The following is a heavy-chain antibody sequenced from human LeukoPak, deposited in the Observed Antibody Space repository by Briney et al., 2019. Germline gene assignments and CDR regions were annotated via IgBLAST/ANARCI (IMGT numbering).Heavy chain of an antibody. Sequence: EASVKVSCKASGGTFSSYGISWVRQAPGHGLEWMGWISAYNGNTNYAQKLQGRVTMTTDTSTSTAYMELRSLRSDDTAVYYCARVEYSSSSEADYWGQGTLVTVSS. CDR2: ISAYNGNT. J-gene: IGHJ4*02. V-gene: IGHV1-18*01. CDR1: GGTFSSYG. CDR3: ARVEYSSSSEADY. D-gene: IGHD6-6*01.